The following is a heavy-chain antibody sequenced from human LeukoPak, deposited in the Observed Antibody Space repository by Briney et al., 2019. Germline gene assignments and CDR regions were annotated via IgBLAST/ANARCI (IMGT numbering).Heavy chain of an antibody. D-gene: IGHD6-19*01. CDR1: GGTFSSYA. CDR2: IIPILGIA. J-gene: IGHJ6*02. Sequence: SVKVSFKASGGTFSSYAISWVRQAPGQGLEWMGRIIPILGIANYAQKFQGRVTITADKSTSTAYMELSSLRSEDTAVYYCARDNSSGWSGYYGMDVWGQGTTVTVSS. CDR3: ARDNSSGWSGYYGMDV. V-gene: IGHV1-69*04.